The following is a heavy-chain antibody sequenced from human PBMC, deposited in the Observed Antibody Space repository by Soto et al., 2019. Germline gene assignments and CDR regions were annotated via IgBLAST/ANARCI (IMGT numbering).Heavy chain of an antibody. D-gene: IGHD3-22*01. CDR2: MYHTGST. CDR3: ARSSRYQYDSSEGNFDY. J-gene: IGHJ4*02. V-gene: IGHV4-4*02. Sequence: QVQLQESGPGLVKPSGTLSLTCAVSGVSISSNDWWSWGRQPPGKGLEWIGEMYHTGSTNDNPSLKSRVTISVDKSKNHFSLELNSVTAADTAVYYCARSSRYQYDSSEGNFDYWGQGTLVTVSS. CDR1: GVSISSNDW.